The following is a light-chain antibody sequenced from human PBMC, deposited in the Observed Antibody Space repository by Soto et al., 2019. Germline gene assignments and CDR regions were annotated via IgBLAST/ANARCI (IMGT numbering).Light chain of an antibody. Sequence: QSVLTQPASVSGSPGQSITISCTGTSSDIGAYNYVSWYQHHPGKAPKLIIYEVNNRPSGVSNRFSGSKSGNTASLTISGLQAEDEADYYCSSYTSSRIYIFGTGTKVT. J-gene: IGLJ1*01. CDR3: SSYTSSRIYI. V-gene: IGLV2-14*01. CDR1: SSDIGAYNY. CDR2: EVN.